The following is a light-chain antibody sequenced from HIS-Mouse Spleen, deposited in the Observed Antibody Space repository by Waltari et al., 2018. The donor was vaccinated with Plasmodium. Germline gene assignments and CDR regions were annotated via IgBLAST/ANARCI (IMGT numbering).Light chain of an antibody. J-gene: IGLJ3*02. CDR2: EDS. V-gene: IGLV3-10*01. CDR3: YSTDSSGNHRV. CDR1: ALPKKY. Sequence: SYELTQPPSVSVSPGQTARITCSGDALPKKYAYWYQQKSGQAPGLVIYEDSKRPSGIPDRLSGSSSGTMVTLTISGAQVEDEADYYCYSTDSSGNHRVFGGGTKLTVL.